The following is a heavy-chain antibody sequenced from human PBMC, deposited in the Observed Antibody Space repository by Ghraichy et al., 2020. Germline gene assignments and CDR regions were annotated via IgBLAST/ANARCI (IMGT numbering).Heavy chain of an antibody. CDR1: GFTFSSYS. D-gene: IGHD3-3*01. CDR2: ISSSSSTI. V-gene: IGHV3-48*02. CDR3: ARLQARFLVKYYFDY. Sequence: GSLRLSCAASGFTFSSYSMNWVRQAPGKGLEWVSYISSSSSTIYYADSVKGRFTISRDNAKNSLYLQMNSLRDEDTAVYYCARLQARFLVKYYFDYWGQGTLVTVSS. J-gene: IGHJ4*02.